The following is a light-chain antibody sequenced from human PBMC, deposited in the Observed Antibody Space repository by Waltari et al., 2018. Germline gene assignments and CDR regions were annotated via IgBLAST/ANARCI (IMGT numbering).Light chain of an antibody. J-gene: IGLJ3*02. CDR3: CSYGFSVV. V-gene: IGLV2-23*01. Sequence: QSALTQPASLSGSPGQSITISCTGTSSDVINYNFLSLYQHHPGEAPKLIIYEGSKRPSGVSDRFSGSKSGYTASLTISGLQAEDEADYYCCSYGFSVVFGGGTKLTVL. CDR1: SSDVINYNF. CDR2: EGS.